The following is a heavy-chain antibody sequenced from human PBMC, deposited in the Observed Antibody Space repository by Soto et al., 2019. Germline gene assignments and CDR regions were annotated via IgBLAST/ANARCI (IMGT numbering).Heavy chain of an antibody. CDR3: ARDPGYYGMDV. CDR1: GFTFSSYA. Sequence: EVQLVESGGGLVQPGGSLRLSCAASGFTFSSYAMHWVRQAPVKGLEWVSAIGNCGDTYYPGSLKGRFTISIENAKNSLHLQMNSLRAEDKAVYYCARDPGYYGMDVLGQGTTVTASS. CDR2: IGNCGDT. V-gene: IGHV3-13*01. J-gene: IGHJ6*02.